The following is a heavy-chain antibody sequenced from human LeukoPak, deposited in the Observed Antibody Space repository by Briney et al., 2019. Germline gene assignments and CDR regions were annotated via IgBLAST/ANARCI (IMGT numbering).Heavy chain of an antibody. CDR1: GFTFSSYA. D-gene: IGHD3-10*01. CDR2: ISYDGSNK. CDR3: ARDLRKGFGELLNDYYGMDV. V-gene: IGHV3-30-3*01. Sequence: PGGSLRLSCAASGFTFSSYAMHWVRQAPGKGLEWVAVISYDGSNKYYADSVKGRFTISRDNSKNTLYLQMNSLRAEDTAVYYCARDLRKGFGELLNDYYGMDVWGQGTTVTVSS. J-gene: IGHJ6*02.